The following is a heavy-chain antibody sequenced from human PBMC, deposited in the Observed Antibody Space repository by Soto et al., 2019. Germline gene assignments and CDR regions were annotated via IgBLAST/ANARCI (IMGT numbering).Heavy chain of an antibody. D-gene: IGHD5-12*01. CDR1: GFTFRSYA. CDR2: IVGSGIGA. Sequence: PGGSLRLSGAASGFTFRSYAISWVRQAPGKGLEWVSGIVGSGIGAYYADSVKGRFTISRVDSMNTVFMQLKNLRAGDSAVYYCAKGSGYSPINWLETRGQGTRVKSPQ. V-gene: IGHV3-23*05. J-gene: IGHJ5*02. CDR3: AKGSGYSPINWLET.